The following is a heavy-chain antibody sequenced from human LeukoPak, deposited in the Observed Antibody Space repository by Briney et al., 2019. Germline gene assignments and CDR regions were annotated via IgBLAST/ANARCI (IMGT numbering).Heavy chain of an antibody. D-gene: IGHD3/OR15-3a*01. CDR2: IKEDGSEK. V-gene: IGHV3-7*01. CDR1: GFTFSSHW. J-gene: IGHJ4*02. Sequence: GGSLRLSCAASGFTFSSHWMNWVRQAPGKGLEWVANIKEDGSEKYYVDSVKGRFIISRDNAKNSLYLQLNSLRAEDTAVYYCARDWTLGYWGQGTLVTVSS. CDR3: ARDWTLGY.